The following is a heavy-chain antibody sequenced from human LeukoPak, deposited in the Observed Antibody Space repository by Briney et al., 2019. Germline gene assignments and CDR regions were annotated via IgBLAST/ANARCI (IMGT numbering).Heavy chain of an antibody. Sequence: GASVKVSCKASGYTFTGYYMHWVRQAPGQGLEWMGWINPNSGGTNYAQKFQGRVTMTRDTSISTAYMELSRLRSDGTAVYYYARDQGYTAIGPWGQGTLVTVSS. D-gene: IGHD5-18*01. CDR2: INPNSGGT. CDR3: ARDQGYTAIGP. CDR1: GYTFTGYY. V-gene: IGHV1-2*02. J-gene: IGHJ5*02.